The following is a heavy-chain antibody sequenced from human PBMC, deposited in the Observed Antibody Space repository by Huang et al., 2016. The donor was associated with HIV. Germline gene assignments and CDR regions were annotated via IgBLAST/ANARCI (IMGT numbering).Heavy chain of an antibody. CDR2: IKQDESEK. Sequence: VESGGRSVQPGGSIKLSCVVYTFTFGAYWMGWFRQPPGKGLEWVAKIKQDESEKYYVDSVKGRFNISRDNARKVLFLEMDDLRVEDTAIYFCATKTAGMDIWGQGTTVTVSS. D-gene: IGHD1-7*01. CDR3: ATKTAGMDI. V-gene: IGHV3-7*01. J-gene: IGHJ6*02. CDR1: TFTFGAYW.